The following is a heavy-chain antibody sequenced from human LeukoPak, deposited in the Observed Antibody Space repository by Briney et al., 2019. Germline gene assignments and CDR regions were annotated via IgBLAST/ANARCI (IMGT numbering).Heavy chain of an antibody. CDR1: GYTFTSYY. V-gene: IGHV1-46*01. J-gene: IGHJ5*02. D-gene: IGHD3-22*01. Sequence: ASVKVSCKASGYTFTSYYIYWTRQAHGHGLDWMGIINPSGGRTNYAHKFQGRVTMTRDMSTSTVYMELSSLRSEDTAVYYCARGAHVRMYDSNHNCFDPGAREPWSPSPQ. CDR2: INPSGGRT. CDR3: ARGAHVRMYDSNHNCFDP.